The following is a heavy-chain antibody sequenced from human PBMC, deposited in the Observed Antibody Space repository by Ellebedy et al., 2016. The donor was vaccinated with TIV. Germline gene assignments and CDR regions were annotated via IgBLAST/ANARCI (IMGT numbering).Heavy chain of an antibody. J-gene: IGHJ4*02. CDR2: IKQDGSEK. CDR1: GFTFSNFW. D-gene: IGHD1-1*01. Sequence: GGSLRLXXAASGFTFSNFWMSWVRQAPGKGLEWVANIKQDGSEKYYVDSVKGRFTISRDNAKNSLYLQMNSLRAEDTAVYYCARTRWKYYFDYWGQGILVTVSS. V-gene: IGHV3-7*03. CDR3: ARTRWKYYFDY.